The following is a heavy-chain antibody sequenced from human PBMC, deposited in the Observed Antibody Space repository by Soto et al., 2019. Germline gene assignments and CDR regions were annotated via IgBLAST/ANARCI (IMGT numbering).Heavy chain of an antibody. Sequence: QVHLVQSGGEMKKLGASVKVSCKASGYTFTDFGISWVRQAPGQGLEWMGWISGFDGDRNYAQKCQGRVTLTTDTSATTAYMELRSLTSDDAAIYYCARDCDRWGEDWFDPWGQGTLVTVSS. V-gene: IGHV1-18*01. CDR2: ISGFDGDR. J-gene: IGHJ5*02. D-gene: IGHD3-16*01. CDR1: GYTFTDFG. CDR3: ARDCDRWGEDWFDP.